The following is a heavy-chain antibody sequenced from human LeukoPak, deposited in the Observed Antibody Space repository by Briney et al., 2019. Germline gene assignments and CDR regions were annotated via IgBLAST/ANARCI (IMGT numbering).Heavy chain of an antibody. V-gene: IGHV4-59*01. J-gene: IGHJ6*02. CDR3: ARVGGSGWAPRYYYYGMDV. Sequence: SETLSLTCTVSGGSISSYYWSWIRQPPGKGLEWIGYIYYSGSTNYNPPLKSRVTISVDTSKNQFSLKLSSVTAADTAVYYCARVGGSGWAPRYYYYGMDVWGQGTTVTVSS. CDR1: GGSISSYY. D-gene: IGHD2-15*01. CDR2: IYYSGST.